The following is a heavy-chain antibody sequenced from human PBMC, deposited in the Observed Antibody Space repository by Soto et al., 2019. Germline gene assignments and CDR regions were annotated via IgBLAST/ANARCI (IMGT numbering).Heavy chain of an antibody. CDR3: ARDWTGDTCPCLDV. CDR1: GFTFSNYA. Sequence: EVQLLESGGGLVQPGGSLSLSCAAAGFTFSNYALTWVRHSPGKGLEWVSTFSGSGGSTYYADSVRGRFTISRDNSKNTLFLQMNSLRVEDTAIYYCARDWTGDTCPCLDVWGQGTTVSVSS. CDR2: FSGSGGST. V-gene: IGHV3-23*01. J-gene: IGHJ6*02. D-gene: IGHD3-3*01.